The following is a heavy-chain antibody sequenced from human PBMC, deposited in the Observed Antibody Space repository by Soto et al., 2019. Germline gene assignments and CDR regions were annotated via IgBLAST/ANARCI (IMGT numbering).Heavy chain of an antibody. CDR3: ARDHSSSSWYKMYYYYMDV. Sequence: ASVKVSCKASGYTFTSYYMHWVRQAPGQGLEWMGIINPSGGSTSYAQKFQGRVTMTRDTSTSTVYMELSSLRSEDTAVYYCARDHSSSSWYKMYYYYMDVWGKGTTVTVSS. CDR2: INPSGGST. V-gene: IGHV1-46*03. D-gene: IGHD6-6*01. CDR1: GYTFTSYY. J-gene: IGHJ6*03.